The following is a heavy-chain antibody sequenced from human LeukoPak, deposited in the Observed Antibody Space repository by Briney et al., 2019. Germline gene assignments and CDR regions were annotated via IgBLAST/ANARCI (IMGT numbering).Heavy chain of an antibody. CDR1: GGSIGRYY. CDR3: AREGSSAWHDGFDI. V-gene: IGHV4-59*01. J-gene: IGHJ3*02. Sequence: PSETLSLTCPVWGGSIGRYYWSWIRQPPAKGLDWIGYIYYSGSTNYNPSLKSRVTISVDTSKNHFSLKLNSVTAADTALYYCAREGSSAWHDGFDIWGEGTMVTVSS. CDR2: IYYSGST. D-gene: IGHD6-19*01.